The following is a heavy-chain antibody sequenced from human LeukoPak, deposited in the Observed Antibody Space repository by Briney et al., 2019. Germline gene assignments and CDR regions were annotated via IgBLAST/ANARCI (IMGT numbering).Heavy chain of an antibody. D-gene: IGHD3-3*01. Sequence: PGGSLRLSCAASGFTFSSYGMHWVRQAPGKGLEWVAVIWYDGSNKYYADSVKGRFTISRDNSKNTLYLQMNSLRAEDTAVYYCAKDLPHLTFTIFGVVHGYYFDYWGQGTLVTVSS. V-gene: IGHV3-30*02. CDR3: AKDLPHLTFTIFGVVHGYYFDY. J-gene: IGHJ4*02. CDR2: IWYDGSNK. CDR1: GFTFSSYG.